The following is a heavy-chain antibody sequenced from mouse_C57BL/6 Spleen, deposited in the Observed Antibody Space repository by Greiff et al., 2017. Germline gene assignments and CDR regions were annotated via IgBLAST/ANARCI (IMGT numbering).Heavy chain of an antibody. Sequence: VQLQQSGAELVRPGTSVKVSCKASGYAFTNYLIEWVKQRPGQGLEWIGVINPGSGGTNYNEKFKGKATLTADKSSSTAYMQLSSLTSEDSAVYFCARGGITTVVGGGYFYCWGQGTTLTVAS. V-gene: IGHV1-54*01. CDR1: GYAFTNYL. CDR2: INPGSGGT. J-gene: IGHJ2*01. CDR3: ARGGITTVVGGGYFYC. D-gene: IGHD1-1*01.